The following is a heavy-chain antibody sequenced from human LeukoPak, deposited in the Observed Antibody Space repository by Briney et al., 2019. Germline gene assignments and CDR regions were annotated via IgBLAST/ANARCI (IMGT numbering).Heavy chain of an antibody. V-gene: IGHV3-11*01. J-gene: IGHJ4*02. CDR3: ARYEWELPGFDY. CDR2: ISSSGSTI. CDR1: RFTFSDYY. Sequence: GGSLRLSCAASRFTFSDYYMSWIRQAPGKGLERVSYISSSGSTIYYADSVKGRFTISRDNAKNSLYLQMNSLRAEDTAVYYCARYEWELPGFDYWGQGTLVTVSS. D-gene: IGHD1-26*01.